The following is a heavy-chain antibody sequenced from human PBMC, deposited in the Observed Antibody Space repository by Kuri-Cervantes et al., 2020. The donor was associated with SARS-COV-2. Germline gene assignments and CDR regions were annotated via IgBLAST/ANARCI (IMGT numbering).Heavy chain of an antibody. CDR3: ARMGIRGGGSLGY. CDR2: IIPIFGTA. V-gene: IGHV1-69*13. D-gene: IGHD2-15*01. Sequence: SVKVSCKASGYTFTSYGISWVRQAPGQGLEWMGGIIPIFGTANYAQKFQGRVTITADESTSTAYMELSSLRSDDTAVYYCARMGIRGGGSLGYWGQGTLVTVSS. J-gene: IGHJ4*02. CDR1: GYTFTSYG.